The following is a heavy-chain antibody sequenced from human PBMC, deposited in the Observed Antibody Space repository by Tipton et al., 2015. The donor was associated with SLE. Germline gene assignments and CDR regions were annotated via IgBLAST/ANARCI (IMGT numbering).Heavy chain of an antibody. CDR2: IRYDGSNK. CDR3: ARDRSSSSNYGMDV. J-gene: IGHJ6*02. CDR1: GFTFSSYG. D-gene: IGHD6-6*01. V-gene: IGHV3-30*02. Sequence: SLRLSCAASGFTFSSYGMHWVRQAPGKGLEWVAFIRYDGSNKYYADSVKGRFTISRDNSKNTLYLQMNSLRAEDTAVYYCARDRSSSSNYGMDVWGQGTTVTVSS.